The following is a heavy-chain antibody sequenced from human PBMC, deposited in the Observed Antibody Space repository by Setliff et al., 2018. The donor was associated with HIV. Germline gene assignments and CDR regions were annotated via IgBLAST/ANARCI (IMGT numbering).Heavy chain of an antibody. CDR1: GGSISSSDYY. Sequence: PSETLSLTCTVSGGSISSSDYYWGWIRQPPGKGLEWIGNIYYSGSTYYNPSLKSRATMSLHTSKKQFSLRLTSVTAADTAVYYCARTVLDVDRSGYPPFDYWGQGNLVTVSS. V-gene: IGHV4-39*01. J-gene: IGHJ4*02. D-gene: IGHD5-12*01. CDR2: IYYSGST. CDR3: ARTVLDVDRSGYPPFDY.